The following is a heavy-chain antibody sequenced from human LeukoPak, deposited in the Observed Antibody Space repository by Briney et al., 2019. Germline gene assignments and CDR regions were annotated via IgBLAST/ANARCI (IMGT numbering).Heavy chain of an antibody. Sequence: GASVKVSCKASGYTFTGYGISWVRQAPGQGLEWMGWISAYNGNTNYPQKVQGRVTMTIDTSTSTAYMELRSLRSDDAAVYYCTRYPPVSLDYYYYYMDVWGEGTTVTVSS. J-gene: IGHJ6*03. CDR2: ISAYNGNT. CDR1: GYTFTGYG. D-gene: IGHD4-11*01. V-gene: IGHV1-18*01. CDR3: TRYPPVSLDYYYYYMDV.